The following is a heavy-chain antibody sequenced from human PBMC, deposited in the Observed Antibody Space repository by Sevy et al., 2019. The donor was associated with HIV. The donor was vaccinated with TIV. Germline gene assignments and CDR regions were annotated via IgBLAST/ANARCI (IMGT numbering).Heavy chain of an antibody. CDR1: GFTFSSHG. V-gene: IGHV3-30*18. CDR2: ISSDGSKK. D-gene: IGHD3-16*01. J-gene: IGHJ4*02. CDR3: AKLRSAFGPLDD. Sequence: GGSLRLSCAASGFTFSSHGMHGVGQAPGTVLEWVAFISSDGSKKYYTDSVKGRFTISRDNSKNTVYLQMNSLRAEDTAVYSCAKLRSAFGPLDDWGQGTLVTVSS.